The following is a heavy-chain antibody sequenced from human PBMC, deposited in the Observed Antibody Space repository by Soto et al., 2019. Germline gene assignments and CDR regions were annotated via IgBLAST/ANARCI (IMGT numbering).Heavy chain of an antibody. V-gene: IGHV4-34*01. CDR3: ARTGYCSSTSCYRALGVTTTRRRKDAFDI. CDR1: GGSFSGYY. J-gene: IGHJ3*02. D-gene: IGHD2-2*02. Sequence: SETLSLTCAVYGGSFSGYYWSWIRQPPGKGLEWIGEINHSGSTNYNPSLKSRVTISVDTSKNQFSLKLSSVTAADTAVYYCARTGYCSSTSCYRALGVTTTRRRKDAFDIWGQGTMVTVSS. CDR2: INHSGST.